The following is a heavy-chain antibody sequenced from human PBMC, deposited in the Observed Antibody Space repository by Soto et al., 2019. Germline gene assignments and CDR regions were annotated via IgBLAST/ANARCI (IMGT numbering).Heavy chain of an antibody. CDR1: GFTFSSYS. Sequence: GSLTLSCAASGFTFSSYSTNWVRQAPGKGLEWVSYISSSSSTIYYADSVKGRFTISRDNAKNSLYLQMNSLRDEDTAVYYCARAPGGYSYGYYYYGMDVWGQGTTVTVSS. D-gene: IGHD5-18*01. V-gene: IGHV3-48*02. CDR3: ARAPGGYSYGYYYYGMDV. J-gene: IGHJ6*02. CDR2: ISSSSSTI.